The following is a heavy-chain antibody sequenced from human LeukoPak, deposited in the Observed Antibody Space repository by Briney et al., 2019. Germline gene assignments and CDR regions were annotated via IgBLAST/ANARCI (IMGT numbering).Heavy chain of an antibody. CDR2: INHSGST. CDR3: ATTSRYSSSPTH. CDR1: GFTFSSYG. V-gene: IGHV4-34*08. Sequence: PGGSLRLSCAASGFTFSSYGMSWVRQAPGKGLEWIGEINHSGSTNYNPSLKSRVTISVDTSKNQFSLKLSSVTAADTAVYYCATTSRYSSSPTHWGQGTLVTVSS. D-gene: IGHD6-6*01. J-gene: IGHJ4*02.